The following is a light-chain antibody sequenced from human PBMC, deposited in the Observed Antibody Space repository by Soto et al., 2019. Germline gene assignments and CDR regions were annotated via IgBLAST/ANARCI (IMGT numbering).Light chain of an antibody. Sequence: DIVMTQSPLSLPVTPGEPASISCRSSQSLLHSNGYNYLDWYLQKPGQSPQLLIYLGSSRASGVPDRFSGSGSGTDFTLKISRVEAEDVGVYYCMQALQTPPTFGQGTKLQIK. CDR1: QSLLHSNGYNY. J-gene: IGKJ2*01. CDR2: LGS. CDR3: MQALQTPPT. V-gene: IGKV2-28*01.